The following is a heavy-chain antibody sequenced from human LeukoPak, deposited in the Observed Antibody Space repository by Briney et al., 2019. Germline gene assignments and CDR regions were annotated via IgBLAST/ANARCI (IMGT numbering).Heavy chain of an antibody. Sequence: GGSLRLSCAASGFTFSSYAMSWVRQAPGKGLEWVSVIYSGGSTYYADSVKGRFTISRHNSKNTLYLQMNSLRAEDTAVYYCARRYYLGMDVWGQGTTVTVSS. D-gene: IGHD3-10*01. CDR1: GFTFSSYA. V-gene: IGHV3-53*04. CDR2: IYSGGST. CDR3: ARRYYLGMDV. J-gene: IGHJ6*02.